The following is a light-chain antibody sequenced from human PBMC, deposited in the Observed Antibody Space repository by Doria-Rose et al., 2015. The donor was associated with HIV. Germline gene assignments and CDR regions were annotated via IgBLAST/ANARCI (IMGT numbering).Light chain of an antibody. V-gene: IGKV3-20*01. Sequence: EIVLTQSPGTLSLSPGERATLSCRASQSFSSTYLAWYQQQPVQAPSLLIYDGSTRSTGIPDRFSAGGSGTDFTLTINRLEPEDFALYYCHQYGTSWTFGQGTKVEI. J-gene: IGKJ1*01. CDR1: QSFSSTY. CDR3: HQYGTSWT. CDR2: DGS.